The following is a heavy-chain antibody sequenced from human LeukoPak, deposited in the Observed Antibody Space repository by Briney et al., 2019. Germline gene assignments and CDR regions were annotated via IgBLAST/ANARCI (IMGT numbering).Heavy chain of an antibody. CDR2: ISAYNGNT. J-gene: IGHJ4*02. CDR3: ARAKLRYSGYGGSLGY. V-gene: IGHV1-18*01. CDR1: GYTFTSYG. D-gene: IGHD5-12*01. Sequence: ASVKVSCKASGYTFTSYGISWVRQAPGQGLEWMGWISAYNGNTNYAQKLQGRVTMTTDTSTSTAYMELRSLRSDDTAVYYCARAKLRYSGYGGSLGYWGQGTLVTVSS.